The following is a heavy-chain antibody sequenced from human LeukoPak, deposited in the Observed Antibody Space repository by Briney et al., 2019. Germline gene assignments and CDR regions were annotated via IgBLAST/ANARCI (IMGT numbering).Heavy chain of an antibody. Sequence: PGGSLRLSCAASGFTFSSYAMSWVRQGPGQGLEWVSTIIDSGGSTYYADSVKGRFTISRDNSKNTLYLQMNSLRGEDTAVYYCARDCSGTDCYSYNFDYWGQGALVTVSS. J-gene: IGHJ4*02. CDR1: GFTFSSYA. D-gene: IGHD2-15*01. V-gene: IGHV3-23*01. CDR2: IIDSGGST. CDR3: ARDCSGTDCYSYNFDY.